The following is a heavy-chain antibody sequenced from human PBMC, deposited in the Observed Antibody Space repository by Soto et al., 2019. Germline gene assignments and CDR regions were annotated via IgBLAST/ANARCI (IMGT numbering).Heavy chain of an antibody. CDR1: GGSSISSSYY. CDR3: ACADHMITFGGVIVPFPLDY. J-gene: IGHJ4*02. V-gene: IGHV4-39*01. CDR2: IYYSGST. Sequence: SETLSLTCTVSGGSSISSSYYWGWIRQPPGKGLEWIGSIYYSGSTYYNPSLKSRVSISVVTSKNQFSLKLSSVTAADTAEYYCACADHMITFGGVIVPFPLDYWGQGTLVTVSS. D-gene: IGHD3-16*02.